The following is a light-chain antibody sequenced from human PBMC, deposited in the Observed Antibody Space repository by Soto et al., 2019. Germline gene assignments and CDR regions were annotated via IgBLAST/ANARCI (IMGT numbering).Light chain of an antibody. Sequence: IQMYQSSPSLCATLGGRSPIPCRASQSISSYLNWYQQKPGKAPKLLIYAASNLQSGVPSRFSGSGSGTDFTLSISSLQPEDFATYYCQQSYRTPLFGPGTKVDIK. CDR3: QQSYRTPL. CDR2: AAS. J-gene: IGKJ3*01. CDR1: QSISSY. V-gene: IGKV1-39*01.